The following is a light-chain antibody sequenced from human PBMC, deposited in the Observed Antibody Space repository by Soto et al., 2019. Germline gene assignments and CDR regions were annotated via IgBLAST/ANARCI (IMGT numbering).Light chain of an antibody. CDR3: SSYSSSSTWV. J-gene: IGLJ3*02. CDR1: SSDVGGYDF. CDR2: ELS. V-gene: IGLV2-14*01. Sequence: QSALTQPRSVSGSPGQSVTLSCTGTSSDVGGYDFVSWYQQYPGKAPKLIIYELSFRPSGVSNRFSGSKSGNTASLTISGLQAEDEADYYCSSYSSSSTWVFGGGTKLTVL.